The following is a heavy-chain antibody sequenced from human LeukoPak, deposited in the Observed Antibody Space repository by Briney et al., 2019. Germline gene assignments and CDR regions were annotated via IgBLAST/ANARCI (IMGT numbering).Heavy chain of an antibody. CDR2: INPNSGGT. CDR1: GYRFRDYY. D-gene: IGHD4-17*01. V-gene: IGHV1-2*02. J-gene: IGHJ5*02. Sequence: GASVKVSCKASGYRFRDYYTHWVRQAPGQGLEWMGWINPNSGGTMYAQKFQGRVAMTRDTSINTAYMELSRLTSDDTAVYYCARDGGDNGDYVLGWFDPWGQGTLVTVSS. CDR3: ARDGGDNGDYVLGWFDP.